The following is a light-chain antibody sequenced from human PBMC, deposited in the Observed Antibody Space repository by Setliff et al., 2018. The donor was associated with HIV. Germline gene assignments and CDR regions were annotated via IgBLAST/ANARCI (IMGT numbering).Light chain of an antibody. CDR1: SSDVGGYNY. CDR3: SSYSSTSTLYV. CDR2: EVS. J-gene: IGLJ1*01. Sequence: QSALAQPPSASGSPGQSVTISCTGTSSDVGGYNYVSWYQQHPGKAPKLMIYEVSKRPSGVPDRFSGSKSGNTASLTISGPQAEDEADYYCSSYSSTSTLYVFGTGTKVTVL. V-gene: IGLV2-8*01.